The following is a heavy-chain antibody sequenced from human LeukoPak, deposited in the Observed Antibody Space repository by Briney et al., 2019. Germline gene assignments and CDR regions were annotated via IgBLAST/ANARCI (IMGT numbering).Heavy chain of an antibody. CDR2: IYDSGST. CDR3: ARHDSSGYYYFDY. CDR1: GGSIRSSYYY. J-gene: IGHJ4*02. V-gene: IGHV4-39*01. Sequence: SETLSLTCTVSGGSIRSSYYYWGWIRQPPGKGLEWIGSIYDSGSTYYNPSLKSRVTISVDTSKNQFSLKLSSVTAADTAVYYCARHDSSGYYYFDYWGQGTLVTVSS. D-gene: IGHD3-22*01.